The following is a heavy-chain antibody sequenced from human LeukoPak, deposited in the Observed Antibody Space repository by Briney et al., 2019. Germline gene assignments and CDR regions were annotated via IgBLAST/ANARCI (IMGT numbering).Heavy chain of an antibody. J-gene: IGHJ4*02. D-gene: IGHD3-16*02. V-gene: IGHV3-23*01. Sequence: PGGSLRLSCAAPGFTFSSYGMSWVRQAPGKGLEWVSAISGSGGSTYYTDSVKGRFTISRDNSKNTLYLQMNSLRAEDTAVYYCANHCVWGSYRTERAPFDYWGQGTLVTVSS. CDR1: GFTFSSYG. CDR2: ISGSGGST. CDR3: ANHCVWGSYRTERAPFDY.